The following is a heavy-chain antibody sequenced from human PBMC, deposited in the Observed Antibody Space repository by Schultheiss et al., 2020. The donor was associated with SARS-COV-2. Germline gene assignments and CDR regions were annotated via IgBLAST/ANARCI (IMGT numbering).Heavy chain of an antibody. CDR2: ISSSSSYT. V-gene: IGHV3-11*06. Sequence: GGSLRLSCAASGFTFSDYYMSWIRQAPGKGLEWVSYISSSSSYTNYADSVKGRFTISRDNSKNTLYLQMNSLRAEDTAVYYCARDSVWYSSSSEAFDIWGQGTMVTVSS. CDR3: ARDSVWYSSSSEAFDI. CDR1: GFTFSDYY. D-gene: IGHD6-6*01. J-gene: IGHJ3*02.